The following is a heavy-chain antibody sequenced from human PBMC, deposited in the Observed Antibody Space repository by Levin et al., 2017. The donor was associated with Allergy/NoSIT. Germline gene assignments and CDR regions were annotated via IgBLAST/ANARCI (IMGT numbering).Heavy chain of an antibody. CDR1: GFTFSNAW. CDR2: IKSKSAGGTT. J-gene: IGHJ4*02. D-gene: IGHD1-26*01. V-gene: IGHV3-15*01. CDR3: TTGGGSYFSDY. Sequence: PGGSLRLSCAASGFTFSNAWMNWVRQAPGKGLEWVGRIKSKSAGGTTDYAAPVKGRFTISRDDSKNTAYLQMNSLKTEDTGVYYCTTGGGSYFSDYWGQGILVTVSS.